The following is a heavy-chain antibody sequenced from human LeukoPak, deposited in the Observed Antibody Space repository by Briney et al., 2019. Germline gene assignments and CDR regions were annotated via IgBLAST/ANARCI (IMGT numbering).Heavy chain of an antibody. CDR1: GGSISSYY. CDR2: IYHSGST. D-gene: IGHD2-2*01. CDR3: ARGHVEDTVVVPAAD. Sequence: SETLSLTCTVSGGSISSYYWSWIRQPPGKGLEWIGYIYHSGSTNYNPSLKSRVTISVDTSKNQFSLKLSSVTAADTAVYYCARGHVEDTVVVPAADWGQGTLVTVSS. J-gene: IGHJ4*02. V-gene: IGHV4-59*01.